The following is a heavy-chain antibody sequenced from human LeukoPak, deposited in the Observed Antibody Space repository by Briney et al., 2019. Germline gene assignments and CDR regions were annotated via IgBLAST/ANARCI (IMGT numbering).Heavy chain of an antibody. CDR1: GFYIYTGGYY. J-gene: IGHJ4*02. D-gene: IGHD1-26*01. CDR2: THYSGET. V-gene: IGHV4-39*02. CDR3: ARQTTGSFQWTFDN. Sequence: PSETLSLTCTVSGFYIYTGGYYWGWIRRPPGKGLEWIGTTHYSGETFYNPTLKSRVTMSVDTSRNHFSLRLDSVTAADMAVYYCARQTTGSFQWTFDNWGLGTLVTVSS.